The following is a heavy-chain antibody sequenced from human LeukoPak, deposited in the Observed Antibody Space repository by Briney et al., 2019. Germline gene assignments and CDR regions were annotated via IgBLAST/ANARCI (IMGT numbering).Heavy chain of an antibody. V-gene: IGHV3-33*01. CDR2: IWYDGSNK. CDR1: GFTFSSYG. D-gene: IGHD2-21*02. Sequence: GGSLRLSCAASGFTFSSYGMHWARQAPGKGLEWVAVIWYDGSNKYYADSVKGRFTISRDNSKNTLYLQMNSLRAEDTAVYYCARGSAYCGGDCYSLDYWGQGTLVTVSS. J-gene: IGHJ4*02. CDR3: ARGSAYCGGDCYSLDY.